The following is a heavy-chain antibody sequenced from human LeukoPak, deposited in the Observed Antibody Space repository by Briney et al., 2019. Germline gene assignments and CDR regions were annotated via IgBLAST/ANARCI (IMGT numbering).Heavy chain of an antibody. CDR3: ARVPEGPFYYYGSGSYLSFDP. J-gene: IGHJ5*02. CDR2: INPNSGGT. CDR1: GYTFTGYY. V-gene: IGHV1-2*02. Sequence: GASVKVSCKASGYTFTGYYMHWVRQAPGQGLEWMGWINPNSGGTNYAQKFQGRVTMTRDTSISTAYMELSRLRSDDTAVYYCARVPEGPFYYYGSGSYLSFDPWGQGTLVTVSS. D-gene: IGHD3-10*01.